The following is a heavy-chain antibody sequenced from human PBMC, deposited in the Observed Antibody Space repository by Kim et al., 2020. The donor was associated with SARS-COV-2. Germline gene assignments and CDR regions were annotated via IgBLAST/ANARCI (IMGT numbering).Heavy chain of an antibody. V-gene: IGHV3-7*03. D-gene: IGHD3-3*01. CDR3: ARDLSWGNYTLAI. CDR1: GFAFSNYS. CDR2: IKPGGSAK. J-gene: IGHJ3*02. Sequence: GGSLRLSCAASGFAFSNYSMSWVRQAPGKWLESVSNIKPGGSAKFYVDSVKGRFTVSRDYAENSLYLQMNGLRAEDTAVYYCARDLSWGNYTLAIWGQGT.